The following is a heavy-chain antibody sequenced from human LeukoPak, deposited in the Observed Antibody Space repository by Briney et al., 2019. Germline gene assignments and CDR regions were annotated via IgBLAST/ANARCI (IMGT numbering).Heavy chain of an antibody. CDR1: GFTFSDYS. CDR3: AKSTAMAGEFDY. Sequence: KSGGSLRLSCTASGFTFSDYSVNWVRQAPGKGLEWVSCITGISDIYYADSVKGRFTISRDNAKNSVYLQMNSLRAEDTGIYYCAKSTAMAGEFDYWGQGTLVTVSS. J-gene: IGHJ4*02. D-gene: IGHD5-18*01. CDR2: ITGISDI. V-gene: IGHV3-69-1*02.